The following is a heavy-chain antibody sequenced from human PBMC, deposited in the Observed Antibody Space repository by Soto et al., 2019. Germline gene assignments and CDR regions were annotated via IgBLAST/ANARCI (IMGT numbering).Heavy chain of an antibody. D-gene: IGHD3-10*01. CDR1: GFTFTSSA. J-gene: IGHJ4*02. CDR2: IVVGSGNT. CDR3: AAGSAPRLLWFGELLVDFDY. Sequence: ASVKVSCKASGFTFTSSAVQWVRQARGQRLEWIGWIVVGSGNTNYAQKFQERVTITRDMSTSTAYMGLSSLRSEDTAVYYCAAGSAPRLLWFGELLVDFDYWGQGTLVTVSS. V-gene: IGHV1-58*01.